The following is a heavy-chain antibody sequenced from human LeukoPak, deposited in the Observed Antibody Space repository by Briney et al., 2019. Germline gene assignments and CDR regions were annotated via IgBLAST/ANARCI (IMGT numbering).Heavy chain of an antibody. V-gene: IGHV3-11*01. Sequence: GGSLRLSCAASGFTFSDYYMSWIRQAPGKGLEWVSYISGGSSTIYYADSLKGRFTVSRDNAKNSLYLLMNSLRAEDTAIYYCARRGSGRHFDFWGQGTLVTVSS. D-gene: IGHD2-15*01. CDR2: ISGGSSTI. J-gene: IGHJ4*02. CDR3: ARRGSGRHFDF. CDR1: GFTFSDYY.